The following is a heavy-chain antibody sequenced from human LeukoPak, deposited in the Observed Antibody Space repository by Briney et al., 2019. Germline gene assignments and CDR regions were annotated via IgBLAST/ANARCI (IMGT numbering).Heavy chain of an antibody. J-gene: IGHJ3*02. D-gene: IGHD2-15*01. CDR1: GGSISSGDYY. V-gene: IGHV4-30-4*01. Sequence: SETLSLTCTVSGGSISSGDYYWSWLRQPPGKGLEWIGYIYYSGSTYYNPSLKSRVTISVDTSKNQFSLKLSSVTAADTAVYYCARVVVDAFDIWGQGTMGTVSS. CDR3: ARVVVDAFDI. CDR2: IYYSGST.